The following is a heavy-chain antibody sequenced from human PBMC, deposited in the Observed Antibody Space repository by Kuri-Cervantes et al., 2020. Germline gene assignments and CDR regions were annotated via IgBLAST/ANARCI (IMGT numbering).Heavy chain of an antibody. J-gene: IGHJ6*02. V-gene: IGHV1-69*13. D-gene: IGHD6-13*01. Sequence: SVKVSCKASGGTFSSYAISWVRQAPGQGLEWMGGIIPIFGTANYAQKFQGRVTITADESTSTAYMELSSLRSEDTAVYYCARDRQLVRYYYYYGMDVWGQGTTVTDSS. CDR1: GGTFSSYA. CDR3: ARDRQLVRYYYYYGMDV. CDR2: IIPIFGTA.